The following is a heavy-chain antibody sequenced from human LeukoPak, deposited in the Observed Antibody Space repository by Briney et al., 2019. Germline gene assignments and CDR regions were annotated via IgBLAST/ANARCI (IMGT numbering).Heavy chain of an antibody. J-gene: IGHJ4*02. D-gene: IGHD2-8*02. CDR1: GFTFRSYA. Sequence: GGSLRLSCAASGFTFRSYAMSWVRQTPGKGLEWVSIITDSGGDTNHADSVKGRFTISRDNSKNTLYLQMNSLRAEDTAVYYCAKLSGRRYWGQGTLVTVSS. CDR2: ITDSGGDT. CDR3: AKLSGRRY. V-gene: IGHV3-23*01.